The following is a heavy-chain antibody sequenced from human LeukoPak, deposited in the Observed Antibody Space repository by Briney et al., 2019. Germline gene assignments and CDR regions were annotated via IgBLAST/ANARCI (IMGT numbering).Heavy chain of an antibody. CDR2: IKSKTDGGTT. J-gene: IGHJ5*02. CDR3: TRGMITFGGVIVKVNWLDP. CDR1: GFTFSNAW. Sequence: GGSLRLSCAASGFTFSNAWMSWVRQAPGKGLEWVGRIKSKTDGGTTDYAAPVKGRFTISRDDSKSIAYLQMNSLKTEDTAVYYCTRGMITFGGVIVKVNWLDPWGQGTLVTVSS. V-gene: IGHV3-15*01. D-gene: IGHD3-16*02.